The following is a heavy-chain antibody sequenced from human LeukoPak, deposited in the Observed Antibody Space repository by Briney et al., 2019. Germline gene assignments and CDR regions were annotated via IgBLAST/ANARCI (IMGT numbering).Heavy chain of an antibody. V-gene: IGHV3-74*01. CDR2: INSDGSST. CDR1: GFTFSSYW. Sequence: PGGSLRLSCAASGFTFSSYWMHWVRQAPGKGLVWVPRINSDGSSTSYADSVKGRFTNSRDNAKNTLYLQMNSLRDEDTAVYYCASEALYDFWSEPFDYWGQGTLVTVSS. CDR3: ASEALYDFWSEPFDY. J-gene: IGHJ4*02. D-gene: IGHD3-3*01.